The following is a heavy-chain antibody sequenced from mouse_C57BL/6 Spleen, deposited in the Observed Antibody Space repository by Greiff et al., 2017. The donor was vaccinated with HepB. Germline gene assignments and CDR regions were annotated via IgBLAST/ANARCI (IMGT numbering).Heavy chain of an antibody. J-gene: IGHJ3*01. CDR3: ARSGAYYGSSYEAWFAY. V-gene: IGHV1-80*01. D-gene: IGHD1-1*01. CDR2: IYPGDGDT. CDR1: GYAFSSYW. Sequence: VKLQESGAELVKPGASVKISCKASGYAFSSYWMNWVKQRPGKGLEWIGQIYPGDGDTNYNGKFKGKATLTADKSSSTAYMQLSSLTSEDSAVYFCARSGAYYGSSYEAWFAYWGQGTLVTVSA.